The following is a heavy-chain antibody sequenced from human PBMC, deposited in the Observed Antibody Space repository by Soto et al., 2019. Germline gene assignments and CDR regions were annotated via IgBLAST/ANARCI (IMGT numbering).Heavy chain of an antibody. CDR1: GYTFKVYF. J-gene: IGHJ4*02. CDR2: INPNDGDT. D-gene: IGHD7-27*01. V-gene: IGHV1-2*02. Sequence: QVQLVQSGAEVQKPGASVKVSCRASGYTFKVYFLHWMRQAPGPGLAWMGWINPNDGDTMYAQKFRGRVTMTRDTSIDTVYMDLSSLASYDTAVYYCARGPDTGAFDYWGQGALVTVSS. CDR3: ARGPDTGAFDY.